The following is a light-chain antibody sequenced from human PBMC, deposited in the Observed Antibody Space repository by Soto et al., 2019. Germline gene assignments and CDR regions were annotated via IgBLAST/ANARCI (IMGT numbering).Light chain of an antibody. CDR1: QSVLYSSNNKNY. Sequence: DIVMTQSPDSLAVSLGERATINCKSSQSVLYSSNNKNYLAWYQQRPGQPPKLLIYWASTRESGVPDRFSGSGSGTDFPLTITSLQAEDGAVYYCQQYESTPPTFGQGTKLEIK. J-gene: IGKJ2*01. CDR3: QQYESTPPT. V-gene: IGKV4-1*01. CDR2: WAS.